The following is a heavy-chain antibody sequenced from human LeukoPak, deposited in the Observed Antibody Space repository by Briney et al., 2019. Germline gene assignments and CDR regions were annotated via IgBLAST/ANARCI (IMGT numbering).Heavy chain of an antibody. CDR3: ARVRGDSYFDY. D-gene: IGHD3-10*01. CDR1: GFIFSSYW. CDR2: VNQDGSDK. Sequence: PGGSLRLSCAASGFIFSSYWMSWVRQAPGEGLEWVANVNQDGSDKYYLDSVKGRFTISRDNAKNSLYLQMNSLRAEDTAVYYCARVRGDSYFDYWGQGTLVTVSS. V-gene: IGHV3-7*04. J-gene: IGHJ4*02.